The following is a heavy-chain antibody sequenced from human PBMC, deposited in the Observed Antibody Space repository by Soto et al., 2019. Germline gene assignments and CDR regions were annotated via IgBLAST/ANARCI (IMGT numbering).Heavy chain of an antibody. CDR2: ISGSGGST. CDR1: GFTFSSYA. V-gene: IGHV3-23*01. CDR3: ASYGSGSYAFDY. J-gene: IGHJ4*02. D-gene: IGHD3-10*01. Sequence: PGGSLRLSCAASGFTFSSYAMSWVRQAPGKGLEWVSAISGSGGSTYYADSVKGRFTISRDNSKNTLYLQMNSLRAEDTAVYYCASYGSGSYAFDYWGQGTLVTVSS.